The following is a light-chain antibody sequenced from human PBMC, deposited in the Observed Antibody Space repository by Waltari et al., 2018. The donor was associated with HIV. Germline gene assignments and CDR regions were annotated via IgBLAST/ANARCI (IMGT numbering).Light chain of an antibody. CDR2: DVT. Sequence: QSALTQPRSVSGSPGQSVTISCTGDIGAHDYVSWFQQYPAEAPNLILYDVTKRPSGVPDRFSGSLSADTASLTISGLQPEDDAVYYCCSHSGPYTLAVFGTGTKVTVL. V-gene: IGLV2-11*01. CDR3: CSHSGPYTLAV. CDR1: DIGAHDY. J-gene: IGLJ1*01.